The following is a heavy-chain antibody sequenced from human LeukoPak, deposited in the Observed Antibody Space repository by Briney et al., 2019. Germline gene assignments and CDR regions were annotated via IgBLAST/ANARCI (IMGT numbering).Heavy chain of an antibody. V-gene: IGHV3-23*01. J-gene: IGHJ4*02. CDR2: ISGSGYST. D-gene: IGHD6-13*01. CDR1: GFTFSSYA. Sequence: PGGSLRLSCAASGFTFSSYAMSWVRQAPGKGLEWVSGISGSGYSTYYADSVKGRFNISRDISKNTLYLQMNSLRAEDTAVYYCAKDFGFSNSLNFDSWDQGTLVTVSS. CDR3: AKDFGFSNSLNFDS.